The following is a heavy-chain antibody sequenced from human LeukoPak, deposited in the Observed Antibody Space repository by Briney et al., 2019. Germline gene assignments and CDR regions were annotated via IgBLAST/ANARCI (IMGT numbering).Heavy chain of an antibody. J-gene: IGHJ6*03. D-gene: IGHD3-10*01. CDR2: INHSGST. Sequence: SETLSLTCTVSGYSISSGYYWGWIRQPPGKGLEWIGEINHSGSTNYNPSLKSRVTISVDTSKNQFSLKLSSVTAADTAVYYCARVVGSGSYSYYYYYMDVWGKGTTVTVSS. CDR3: ARVVGSGSYSYYYYYMDV. CDR1: GYSISSGYY. V-gene: IGHV4-38-2*02.